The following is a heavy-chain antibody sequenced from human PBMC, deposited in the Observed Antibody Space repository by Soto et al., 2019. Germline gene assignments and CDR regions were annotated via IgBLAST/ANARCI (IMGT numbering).Heavy chain of an antibody. J-gene: IGHJ5*02. CDR3: ARHYDFWSGSDNWFDP. Sequence: TLSLTCTVSGGSISSSSYYWGWIRQPPGKGLEWIGSIYYSGSTYYNPSLKSRVTISVDTSKSQFSLKLSSVTAADTAVYYCARHYDFWSGSDNWFDPWGQGTLVTVSS. CDR1: GGSISSSSYY. V-gene: IGHV4-39*01. CDR2: IYYSGST. D-gene: IGHD3-3*01.